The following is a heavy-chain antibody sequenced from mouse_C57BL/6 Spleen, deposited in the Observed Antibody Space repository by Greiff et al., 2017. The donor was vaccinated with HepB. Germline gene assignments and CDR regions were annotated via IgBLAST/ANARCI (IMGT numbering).Heavy chain of an antibody. CDR2: IWSGGST. Sequence: VMLVESGPGLVQPSQSLSITCTVSGFSLTSYGVHWVRQSPGKGLEWLGVIWSGGSTDYNAAFISRLSISKDNSKSQVFFKMNSLQADDTAIYYCARNCSGYAGYYAMDYWGQGTSVTVSS. V-gene: IGHV2-2*01. CDR3: ARNCSGYAGYYAMDY. CDR1: GFSLTSYG. D-gene: IGHD3-2*02. J-gene: IGHJ4*01.